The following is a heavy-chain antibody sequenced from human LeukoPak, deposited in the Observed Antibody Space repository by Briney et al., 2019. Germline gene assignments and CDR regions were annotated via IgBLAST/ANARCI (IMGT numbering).Heavy chain of an antibody. Sequence: SETLSLTCTVSGGSISSSSYYWGWIRQPPGKGLEWIGSIYYSGSTYYNPSLKSRVTISVDTSKNQFSLKLSSVTAADTAVYYCARGAITMVRGVADYYMDVWGKGTTVTISS. CDR3: ARGAITMVRGVADYYMDV. D-gene: IGHD3-10*01. CDR2: IYYSGST. J-gene: IGHJ6*03. CDR1: GGSISSSSYY. V-gene: IGHV4-39*01.